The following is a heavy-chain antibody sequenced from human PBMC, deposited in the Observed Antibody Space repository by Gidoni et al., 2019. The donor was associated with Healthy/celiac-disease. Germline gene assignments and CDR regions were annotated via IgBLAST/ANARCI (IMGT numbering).Heavy chain of an antibody. CDR2: IIPIFGTA. CDR1: GGTFSSYA. J-gene: IGHJ6*02. D-gene: IGHD1-20*01. CDR3: ARAPVSPYYYGMDV. V-gene: IGHV1-69*01. Sequence: QVQLVQSGAAVKKPGSSVKVSCTASGGTFSSYAISWVRPAPGQGLEWMGGIIPIFGTANYAQKFQGRVTITADESTSTAYMELSSLRSEDTAVYYCARAPVSPYYYGMDVWGQGTTVTVSS.